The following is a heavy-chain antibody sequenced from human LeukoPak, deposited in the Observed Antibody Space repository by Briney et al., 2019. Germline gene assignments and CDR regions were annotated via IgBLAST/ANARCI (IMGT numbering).Heavy chain of an antibody. V-gene: IGHV3-33*08. Sequence: PGRSLRLSCAASGFTFSSYGMHWVRQAPGKGLEWVALIWYDGSNKYYADSVKGRFTISRDNSKNTLYLQMNSLRAEDTAVYYCARAPDYGGNSEGDYWGQGTLVTVSS. CDR1: GFTFSSYG. CDR2: IWYDGSNK. CDR3: ARAPDYGGNSEGDY. D-gene: IGHD4-23*01. J-gene: IGHJ4*02.